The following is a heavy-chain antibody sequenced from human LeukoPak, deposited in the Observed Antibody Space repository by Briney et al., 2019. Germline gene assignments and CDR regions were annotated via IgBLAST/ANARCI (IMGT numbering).Heavy chain of an antibody. CDR3: AREDIAVAGTYFDP. D-gene: IGHD6-19*01. CDR2: ISYDGSNK. CDR1: DFTFSGYS. V-gene: IGHV3-30*03. Sequence: GGSLRLSCAASDFTFSGYSMNWVRQAPGKGLEGVAVISYDGSNKYYADSVKGRFTISRDNSKNTLYLQMNSLRAEDTAVYYCAREDIAVAGTYFDPWGQGTLVSVSS. J-gene: IGHJ5*02.